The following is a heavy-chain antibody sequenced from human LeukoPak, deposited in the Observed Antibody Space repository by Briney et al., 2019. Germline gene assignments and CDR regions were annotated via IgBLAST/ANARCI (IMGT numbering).Heavy chain of an antibody. V-gene: IGHV3-23*01. CDR1: GFTFSSYA. CDR2: ISGSGGST. CDR3: AKGDCSSTSCSEGY. J-gene: IGHJ4*02. Sequence: GGSLRLSCAASGFTFSSYAMSWVRQAPGKGLEWVSAISGSGGSTYYADSVKGRFTISRDNSKNTLYLQMNSLRAEDTAVYYCAKGDCSSTSCSEGYWGQGTLVTVSS. D-gene: IGHD2-2*01.